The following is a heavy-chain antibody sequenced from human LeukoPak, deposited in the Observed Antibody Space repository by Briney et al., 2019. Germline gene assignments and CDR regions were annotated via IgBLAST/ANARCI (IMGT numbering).Heavy chain of an antibody. D-gene: IGHD2-2*01. V-gene: IGHV3-21*01. CDR3: ARGCLVVVPAATFSCAFDI. Sequence: GGSLRLSCAASGFNFGVYTMNWFRQAPGKGLEWVSSIGSAGDYINYADSVKGRFTVSRDNAKSSLYLQMNSLRAEDTAVYYCARGCLVVVPAATFSCAFDIWGQGTMVTVSS. J-gene: IGHJ3*02. CDR1: GFNFGVYT. CDR2: IGSAGDYI.